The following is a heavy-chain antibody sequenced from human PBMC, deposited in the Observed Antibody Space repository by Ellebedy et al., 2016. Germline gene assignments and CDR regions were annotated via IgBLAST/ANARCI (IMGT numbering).Heavy chain of an antibody. Sequence: ASVKVSCKASGYTFTSYGISWVRQAPGQGLEWMGWISAYNGNTNYAQKLQGRVTMTTDTSTSTAYMELRSLRSDDTAVYYCARTSVLMVYAQKPLDYWGQGTLVTVSS. D-gene: IGHD2-8*01. CDR1: GYTFTSYG. CDR3: ARTSVLMVYAQKPLDY. J-gene: IGHJ4*02. CDR2: ISAYNGNT. V-gene: IGHV1-18*01.